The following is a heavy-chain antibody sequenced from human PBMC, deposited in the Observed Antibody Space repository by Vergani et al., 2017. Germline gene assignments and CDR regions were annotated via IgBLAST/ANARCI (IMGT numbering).Heavy chain of an antibody. D-gene: IGHD5/OR15-5a*01. J-gene: IGHJ4*02. CDR1: GYSFYTYG. Sequence: QVQLVQSGAEMKKPGASVKVSCKASGYSFYTYGISWVRQAPGQGLEWMGLISAYNGNTNYAQKFQGRVTMTRDTSTSTDYMELRSLGTDDTAVYYCAREEESTWNYRLQGTLVTISS. V-gene: IGHV1-18*01. CDR3: AREEESTWNY. CDR2: ISAYNGNT.